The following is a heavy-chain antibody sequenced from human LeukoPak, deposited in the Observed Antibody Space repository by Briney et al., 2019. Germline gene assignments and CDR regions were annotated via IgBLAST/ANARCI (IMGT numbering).Heavy chain of an antibody. Sequence: GESLKISCKGSGYSFTSYWIGWVRQMPGKGLEWMGIIYPGDSDTRYSPSFQGQVTISADKSISTAYLQWSSLKASDTAMYYCARPGMVRGVSRTPNWFDPWGQGPLVTVSS. D-gene: IGHD3-10*01. CDR2: IYPGDSDT. V-gene: IGHV5-51*01. J-gene: IGHJ5*02. CDR1: GYSFTSYW. CDR3: ARPGMVRGVSRTPNWFDP.